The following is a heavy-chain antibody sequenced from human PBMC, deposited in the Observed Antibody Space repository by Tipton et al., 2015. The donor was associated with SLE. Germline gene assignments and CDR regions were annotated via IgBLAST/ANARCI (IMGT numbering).Heavy chain of an antibody. V-gene: IGHV4-59*11. CDR1: GGSISSHY. CDR2: IYYSGST. CDR3: ARVGVVTPFDY. D-gene: IGHD4-23*01. J-gene: IGHJ4*02. Sequence: TLSLTCTVSGGSISSHYWSWIRQPPGKGLEWIGYIYYSGSTNYNPSLKSRVTISVDTSKNQFSLKLSSVTAADTAVYYCARVGVVTPFDYWGQGTLVTVSP.